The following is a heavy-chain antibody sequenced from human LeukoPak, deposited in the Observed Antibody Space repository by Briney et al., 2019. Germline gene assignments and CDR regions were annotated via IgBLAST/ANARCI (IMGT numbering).Heavy chain of an antibody. CDR2: IWYDGSNK. D-gene: IGHD1-14*01. Sequence: GGSLRLSCAASGFIFSTYGMHWVRQAPGKGLEWVAVIWYDGSNKYYGDSVKGRFTISRDNSRNTLYPQMNSLRAEDTAVYYCARASGPFDYWGQGTLVTVSS. V-gene: IGHV3-33*01. CDR3: ARASGPFDY. CDR1: GFIFSTYG. J-gene: IGHJ4*02.